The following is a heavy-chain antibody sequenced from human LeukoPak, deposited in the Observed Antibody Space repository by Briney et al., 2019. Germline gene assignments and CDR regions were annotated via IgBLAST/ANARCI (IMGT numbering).Heavy chain of an antibody. Sequence: TGGSLRLSCAASGFTFGGYYMSWIRQPPGKGLEWIGSIYYSGSTYYNPSLKSRVTISVDTSKNQFSLKLSSVTAADTAVYYCASNTIFGVVISNYWGQGTLVTVSS. D-gene: IGHD3-3*01. CDR2: IYYSGST. CDR1: GFTFGGYY. V-gene: IGHV4-38-2*01. CDR3: ASNTIFGVVISNY. J-gene: IGHJ4*02.